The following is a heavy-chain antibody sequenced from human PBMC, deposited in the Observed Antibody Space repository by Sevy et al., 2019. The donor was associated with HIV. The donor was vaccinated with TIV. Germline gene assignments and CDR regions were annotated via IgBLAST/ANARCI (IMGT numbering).Heavy chain of an antibody. CDR2: ISYSGST. CDR1: GGSISGYY. J-gene: IGHJ4*02. CDR3: ARSRVITGTFDY. V-gene: IGHV4-59*01. D-gene: IGHD1-20*01. Sequence: SETLSLTCTVSGGSISGYYWSWIRQPPGKGLEWIGYISYSGSTNYNPSLKSRVTISVDTSKNEFSLKLSSVTAADTALYDCARSRVITGTFDYWGQGTLVTVSS.